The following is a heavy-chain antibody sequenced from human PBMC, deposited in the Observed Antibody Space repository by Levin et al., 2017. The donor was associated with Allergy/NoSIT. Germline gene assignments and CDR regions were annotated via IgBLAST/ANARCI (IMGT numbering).Heavy chain of an antibody. CDR2: LSYTGSDK. CDR3: AKRGDISGYPPYFDY. Sequence: PGGSLRLSCSASGFTFSEYAMHWVRQAPGKGLEWVAGLSYTGSDKYYGDSVKGRFTVSRDNSKNTLYLQMNSLRAEDTAVYYCAKRGDISGYPPYFDYWGQGTLVTVSS. V-gene: IGHV3-30*18. D-gene: IGHD3-22*01. CDR1: GFTFSEYA. J-gene: IGHJ4*02.